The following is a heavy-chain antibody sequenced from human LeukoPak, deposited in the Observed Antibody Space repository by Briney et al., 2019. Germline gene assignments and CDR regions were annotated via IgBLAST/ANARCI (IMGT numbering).Heavy chain of an antibody. J-gene: IGHJ5*02. CDR1: GVSISGRGY. D-gene: IGHD3-9*01. V-gene: IGHV4-31*03. CDR2: IDYSGKT. CDR3: ATGYGSGWFDA. Sequence: SETLSLTCSVSGVSISGRGYWGWIRQHPGKGLEWIGYIDYSGKTYYKPSLQSRVIISADTSQSQFTLEVSSVTAADTAVYYCATGYGSGWFDAWGQGAVVTVSS.